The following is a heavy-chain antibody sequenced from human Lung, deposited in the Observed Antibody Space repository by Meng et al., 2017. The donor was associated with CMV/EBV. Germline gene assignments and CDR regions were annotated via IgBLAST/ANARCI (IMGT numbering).Heavy chain of an antibody. CDR2: IRYDGSNK. Sequence: GGSXRLXCAASGFTFSSYGMHWVRQAPGKGLEWVAFIRYDGSNKYYADSVKGRFTISRDNSKNTLYLQMNSLRAEDTAVYYCAKDWVDYGDYAGPDYWGQGTLVTVSS. D-gene: IGHD4-17*01. CDR1: GFTFSSYG. J-gene: IGHJ4*02. CDR3: AKDWVDYGDYAGPDY. V-gene: IGHV3-30*02.